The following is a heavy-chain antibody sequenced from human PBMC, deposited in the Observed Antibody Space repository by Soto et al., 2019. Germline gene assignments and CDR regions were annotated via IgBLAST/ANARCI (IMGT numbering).Heavy chain of an antibody. J-gene: IGHJ3*02. D-gene: IGHD2-15*01. V-gene: IGHV1-3*01. CDR3: ARGGGCSGGSCNLRQDAFDI. Sequence: GASVKVSCKASGYTFTSYAMHWVRQAPGQRLEWMGWINAGNGNTKYSQKLQGRVTITRDTSASTAYMELSSLRSEDTAVYYCARGGGCSGGSCNLRQDAFDIWGQGTMVTVSS. CDR2: INAGNGNT. CDR1: GYTFTSYA.